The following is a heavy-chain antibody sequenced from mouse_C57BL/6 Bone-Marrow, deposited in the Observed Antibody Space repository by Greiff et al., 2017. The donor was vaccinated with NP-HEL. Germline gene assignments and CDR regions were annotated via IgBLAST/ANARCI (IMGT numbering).Heavy chain of an antibody. Sequence: VQLQQSGAELVRPGASVKLSCTSSLFNIKDAYMHWVKQRPEQALEWIGCFDPENGYTEYASKFQGKATITADTSSNTAYLQLSSLTSEDTAVYYCTITFYDYNGRWGQGTLVTVSA. CDR1: LFNIKDAY. CDR3: TITFYDYNGR. D-gene: IGHD2-4*01. CDR2: FDPENGYT. J-gene: IGHJ3*02. V-gene: IGHV14-4*01.